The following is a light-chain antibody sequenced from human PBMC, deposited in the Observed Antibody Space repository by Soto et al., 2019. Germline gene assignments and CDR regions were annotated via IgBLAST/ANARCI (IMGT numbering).Light chain of an antibody. Sequence: DIVLTQSPATLSLSPGERATLSCRASQSVSNFLAWYQQKPGQAPRLLIYGASTRATGIPARFSGSGSGTEFTLTISSLQSEDLAVYHCQQYESWPLTFGGGTKVDIK. CDR3: QQYESWPLT. V-gene: IGKV3-15*01. J-gene: IGKJ4*01. CDR1: QSVSNF. CDR2: GAS.